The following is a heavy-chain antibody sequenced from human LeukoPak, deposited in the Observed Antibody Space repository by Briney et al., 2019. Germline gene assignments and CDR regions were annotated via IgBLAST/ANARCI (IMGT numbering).Heavy chain of an antibody. CDR2: ISAYNGKT. V-gene: IGHV1-18*01. D-gene: IGHD3-10*01. CDR3: ARDRGPHLWFGELPTVGYYFDY. CDR1: GYTFTSYG. Sequence: ASVKVSCKASGYTFTSYGISWVGQAPGQGLEWMGWISAYNGKTNYAQKLQGRVTMTTDTSTSTAYMELRSLRSDDTAVYYCARDRGPHLWFGELPTVGYYFDYWGQGTLVTVSS. J-gene: IGHJ4*02.